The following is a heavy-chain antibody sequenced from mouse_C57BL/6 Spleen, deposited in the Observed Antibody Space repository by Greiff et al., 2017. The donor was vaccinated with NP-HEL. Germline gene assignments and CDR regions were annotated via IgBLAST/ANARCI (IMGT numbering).Heavy chain of an antibody. CDR2: IYPGDGDT. V-gene: IGHV1-80*01. CDR1: GYAFSSYW. J-gene: IGHJ2*01. D-gene: IGHD1-1*01. Sequence: QVQLQQSGAELVKPGASVKISCKASGYAFSSYWMNWVKQRPGKGLEWIGQIYPGDGDTNYNGKFKGKATLTADKSSSTAYMQLSSLTSEDSAVYFCARYNYYGSTLDYWGQGTTLTVSS. CDR3: ARYNYYGSTLDY.